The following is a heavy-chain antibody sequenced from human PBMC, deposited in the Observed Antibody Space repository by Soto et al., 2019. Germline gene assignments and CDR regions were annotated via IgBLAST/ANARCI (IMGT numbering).Heavy chain of an antibody. D-gene: IGHD3-10*01. CDR1: GYTFTCYA. J-gene: IGHJ6*02. Sequence: EASVKVSCKASGYTFTCYAMHWVRQAPGQRLEWMGWINAGNGNTKYSQKFQGRVTITRDTSASTAYMELSSLRSEDTAVYYCARDLQWFGELRSGYYYGMDVWGQGTTVTAP. CDR3: ARDLQWFGELRSGYYYGMDV. CDR2: INAGNGNT. V-gene: IGHV1-3*01.